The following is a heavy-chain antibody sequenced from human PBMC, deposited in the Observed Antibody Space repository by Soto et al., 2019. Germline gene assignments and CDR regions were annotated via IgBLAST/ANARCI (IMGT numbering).Heavy chain of an antibody. D-gene: IGHD4-17*01. CDR3: TRHGDYVYYGMDV. CDR1: GFTFSASA. CDR2: IRSKTNNYAT. J-gene: IGHJ6*02. Sequence: EVQLVESGGGLVQPGGSLKLSCAASGFTFSASAIHWVRQASGKGLEWVGRIRSKTNNYATAYAASVKGRFTISRADSNNTAYLQMNSLKTEDTAVYYCTRHGDYVYYGMDVWGQGTTVTVSS. V-gene: IGHV3-73*02.